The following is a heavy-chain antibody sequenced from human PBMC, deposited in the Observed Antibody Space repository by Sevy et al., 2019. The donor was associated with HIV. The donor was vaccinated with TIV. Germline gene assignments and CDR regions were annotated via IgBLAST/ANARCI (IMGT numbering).Heavy chain of an antibody. V-gene: IGHV1-18*04. D-gene: IGHD6-13*01. CDR3: AILNCSSRYWWFDP. Sequence: ASVKVSCKASGYTFTSYGISWVRQAPGQGLEWMGWISAYNGNTNYAQKLQGRVTMTTDTSTSTAYMELRSLRSDDTAVYYCAILNCSSRYWWFDPWGQGTLVTVSS. CDR1: GYTFTSYG. J-gene: IGHJ5*02. CDR2: ISAYNGNT.